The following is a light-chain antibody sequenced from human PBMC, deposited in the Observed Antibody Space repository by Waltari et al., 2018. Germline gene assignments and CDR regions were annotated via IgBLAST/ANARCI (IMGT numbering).Light chain of an antibody. Sequence: DIVMTQSPLSLPVTPGEPPSISCKSSRSLLHSSGYNYVDWYLQKPGQSPQLLISLGSNRASGVPDRFSGSGSGTDFTLKISRVEAEDVGVYYCMQALQSPLTFGGGTKVEIK. CDR1: RSLLHSSGYNY. V-gene: IGKV2-28*01. J-gene: IGKJ4*01. CDR3: MQALQSPLT. CDR2: LGS.